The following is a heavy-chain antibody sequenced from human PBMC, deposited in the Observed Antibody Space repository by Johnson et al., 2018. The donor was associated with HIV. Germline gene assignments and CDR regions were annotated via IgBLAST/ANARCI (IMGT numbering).Heavy chain of an antibody. D-gene: IGHD5-18*01. Sequence: MHLVESGGGLVRPGGSLRLSCAASGFIFSDYDIHWVRQATGKGLEWVSTMGTAGDTYYAGSVKGRFTVSRENAKNSLYLQMNSLRAGDTAVYYCARELQLWFSAFDIWGQGTMVTVSS. CDR3: ARELQLWFSAFDI. V-gene: IGHV3-13*01. CDR2: MGTAGDT. J-gene: IGHJ3*02. CDR1: GFIFSDYD.